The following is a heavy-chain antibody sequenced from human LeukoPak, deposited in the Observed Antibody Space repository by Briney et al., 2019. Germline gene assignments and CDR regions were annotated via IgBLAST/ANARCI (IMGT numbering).Heavy chain of an antibody. CDR3: ARDWEWTKEYYYYGMDV. CDR1: GYTFTSYG. J-gene: IGHJ6*02. D-gene: IGHD3-3*01. V-gene: IGHV1-18*01. CDR2: ISAYNGNT. Sequence: ASVKVSCKASGYTFTSYGISWVRQAPGQGLEWMGWISAYNGNTNYAQKLQGRVTMTTDTSTSTAYMELRSLRSDDTAVYYCARDWEWTKEYYYYGMDVWGQGTTVTVSS.